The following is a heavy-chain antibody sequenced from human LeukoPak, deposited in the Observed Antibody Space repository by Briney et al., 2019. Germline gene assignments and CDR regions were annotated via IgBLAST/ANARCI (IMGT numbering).Heavy chain of an antibody. D-gene: IGHD3-10*01. Sequence: SETLSLTCAVSGGSISSGGYSWSWIRQPPGKGLEWIGYIYHSGSTYYNPSLKSRVTISVDRSKNQFSLKLSSMTAADTAVYYCARSHYYGSGSLDYWGQGTLVTVSS. CDR3: ARSHYYGSGSLDY. J-gene: IGHJ4*02. CDR2: IYHSGST. CDR1: GGSISSGGYS. V-gene: IGHV4-30-2*01.